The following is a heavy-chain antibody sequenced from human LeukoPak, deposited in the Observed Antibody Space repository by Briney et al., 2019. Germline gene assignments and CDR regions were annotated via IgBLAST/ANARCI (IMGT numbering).Heavy chain of an antibody. CDR3: TVGRGAIGPDY. D-gene: IGHD3-10*01. J-gene: IGHJ4*02. V-gene: IGHV3-49*03. CDR2: IRSKAYGGTT. CDR1: GFTFGDYA. Sequence: PGGSLRLSCTASGFTFGDYAMSWFRQAPGKGLEWVGFIRSKAYGGTTEYAASVKGRFTISRDDSKSIAYLQMNSLKTEDTAVYYCTVGRGAIGPDYWGQGTLVTVSS.